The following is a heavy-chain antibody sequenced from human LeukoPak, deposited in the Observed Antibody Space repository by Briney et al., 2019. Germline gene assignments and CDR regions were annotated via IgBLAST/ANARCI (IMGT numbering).Heavy chain of an antibody. CDR2: INYSGYT. V-gene: IGHV4-39*01. D-gene: IGHD3-22*01. CDR3: ARPGYYDNSGFNFDY. CDR1: GGSISSSTVY. Sequence: PSETLSLTCTVSGGSISSSTVYWGWIRQPPGKGLEWIGGINYSGYTYYNPSLKSRVTISVDTPKNQFSLKLSSVTAADTAVYCCARPGYYDNSGFNFDYWGQGTLVTVSS. J-gene: IGHJ4*02.